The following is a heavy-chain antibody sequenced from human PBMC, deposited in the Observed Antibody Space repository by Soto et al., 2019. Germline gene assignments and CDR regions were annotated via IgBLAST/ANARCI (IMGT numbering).Heavy chain of an antibody. J-gene: IGHJ6*02. CDR3: ARAYCGGDCYPSGEYGMDV. CDR1: GGTFSSYA. CDR2: IIPIFGTA. D-gene: IGHD2-21*02. V-gene: IGHV1-69*01. Sequence: QVQLVQSGAEVKKPGSSVKVSCKASGGTFSSYAISWVRQAPGQGLEWMGGIIPIFGTANYEQKFQGRVTITADESTSTAYMELSSLRSEDTAVYYCARAYCGGDCYPSGEYGMDVWGQGTTVTVSS.